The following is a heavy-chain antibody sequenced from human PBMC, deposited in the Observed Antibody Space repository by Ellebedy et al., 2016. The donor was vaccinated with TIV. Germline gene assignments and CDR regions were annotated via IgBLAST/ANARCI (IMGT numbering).Heavy chain of an antibody. CDR3: ASLIGNMLEDAFDI. V-gene: IGHV4-34*01. CDR1: GGSFSGYY. J-gene: IGHJ3*02. Sequence: SETLSLTCAVYGGSFSGYYWSWIRQPPGKGLEWIGEINHSGSTNYNPSLKSRVTISVDTSKNQFSLKLSSVTAADTAVYYCASLIGNMLEDAFDIWGQGTMVTVSS. CDR2: INHSGST. D-gene: IGHD1-1*01.